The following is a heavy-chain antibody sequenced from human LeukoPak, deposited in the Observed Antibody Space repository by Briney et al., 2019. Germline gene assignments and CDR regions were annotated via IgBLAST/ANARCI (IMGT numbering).Heavy chain of an antibody. CDR1: GFTFSSSA. CDR3: ARDLGGGYNEI. D-gene: IGHD5-24*01. Sequence: PGGSLRLSCAASGFTFSSSAMNWVRQAPGKGLEWVASITRSSNNIYYADSLKGRFTVSRDNSQNSLFLQMNSLRVDDTAVYYCARDLGGGYNEIWGQGTLVSVSS. J-gene: IGHJ4*02. CDR2: ITRSSNNI. V-gene: IGHV3-21*01.